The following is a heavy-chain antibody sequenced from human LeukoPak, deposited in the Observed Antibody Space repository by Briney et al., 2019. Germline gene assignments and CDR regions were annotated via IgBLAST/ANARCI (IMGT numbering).Heavy chain of an antibody. CDR3: AQGRSGSYCAFDY. V-gene: IGHV3-23*01. CDR2: ITGSGAGT. Sequence: PGGSLRLSCTASGFTSINYAMSWVRQPPGKGLEWISGITGSGAGTYYADSVKGRFTISRDNSKNTLYLQMNSLRAEDTALYYCAQGRSGSYCAFDYWGQGTLVTVSS. J-gene: IGHJ4*02. D-gene: IGHD1-26*01. CDR1: GFTSINYA.